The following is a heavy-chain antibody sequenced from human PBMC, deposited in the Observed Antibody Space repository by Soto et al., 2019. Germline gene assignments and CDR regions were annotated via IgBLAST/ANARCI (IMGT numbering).Heavy chain of an antibody. J-gene: IGHJ4*02. CDR1: GFTFSSYA. CDR3: AKGGIVVVPAAIVYFDY. V-gene: IGHV3-23*01. Sequence: GGSLRLSCAASGFTFSSYAMSWVRQAPGKGLEWVSAISGSGGSTYYADSVKGRFTISRDNSKNTLYLQMNSLRAEDTAVYYWAKGGIVVVPAAIVYFDYWGQGTLVTVSS. D-gene: IGHD2-2*01. CDR2: ISGSGGST.